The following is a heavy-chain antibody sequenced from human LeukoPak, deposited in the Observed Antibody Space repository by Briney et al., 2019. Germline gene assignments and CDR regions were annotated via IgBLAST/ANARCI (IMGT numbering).Heavy chain of an antibody. D-gene: IGHD3-22*01. CDR2: IKSKTDGGTT. CDR1: GFTFSIAW. V-gene: IGHV3-15*01. Sequence: GGSLRLSCAAAGFTFSIAWMSWVRQAPGKGLEWVGRIKSKTDGGTTDYAAPVKGRFTISRDDSKNTLYLQMNSLKTEDTAVYYCTADPITMIVVKNDAFDIWGQGTMVTVSS. CDR3: TADPITMIVVKNDAFDI. J-gene: IGHJ3*02.